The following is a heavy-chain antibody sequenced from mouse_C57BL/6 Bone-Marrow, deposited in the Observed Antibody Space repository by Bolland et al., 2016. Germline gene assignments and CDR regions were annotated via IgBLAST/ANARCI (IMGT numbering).Heavy chain of an antibody. Sequence: TYYNEKFKGKATLTADKSSSTAYMELRSLTSEDSAVYFCAREGVGYDGYYVFAYWGQGTLV. V-gene: IGHV1-81*01. CDR2: T. CDR3: AREGVGYDGYYVFAY. D-gene: IGHD2-3*01. J-gene: IGHJ3*01.